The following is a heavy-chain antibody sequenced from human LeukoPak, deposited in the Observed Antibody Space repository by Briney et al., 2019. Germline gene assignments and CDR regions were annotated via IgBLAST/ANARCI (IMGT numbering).Heavy chain of an antibody. J-gene: IGHJ4*02. CDR3: ATGPYSGYGGDY. D-gene: IGHD5-12*01. CDR1: GFTFDDYG. Sequence: GGSLRLSCAASGFTFDDYGMSWVRQAPGKGLEWVSGINWNGGSTGYADSVKGRFTISRENAKSSLYLQMNSLRAEDTALYYCATGPYSGYGGDYWGQGTLVTVSS. CDR2: INWNGGST. V-gene: IGHV3-20*04.